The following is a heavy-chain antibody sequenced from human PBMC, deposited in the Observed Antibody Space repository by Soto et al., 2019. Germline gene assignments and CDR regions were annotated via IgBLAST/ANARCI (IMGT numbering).Heavy chain of an antibody. CDR1: RRTVSSHHL. CDR3: ARVKGVVPAASTGKGVSDSVYTGMYA. J-gene: IGHJ6*02. V-gene: IGHV4-4*03. D-gene: IGHD2-2*01. CDR2: MHHSGSS. Sequence: PGALPLTGSAGRRTVSSHHLCTWLRQPTAKGQEWIGEMHHSGSSNYNASLKSRVTISVDKSKNQFSLNLSSVTAADTAVYYRARVKGVVPAASTGKGVSDSVYTGMYAWCQ.